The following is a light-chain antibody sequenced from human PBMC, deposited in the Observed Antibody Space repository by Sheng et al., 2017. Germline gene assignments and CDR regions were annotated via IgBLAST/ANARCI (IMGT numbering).Light chain of an antibody. J-gene: IGLJ1*01. Sequence: QSALTQPASVSGSPGQSITISCTGTSNDVGGYNYVSWYQQHPGKAPKLIIYDVSNRPSGVSYRFSGSKSGNTASLTISRLQAEDEAEYYCSSYTGSSTYVFGPGTKVT. CDR3: SSYTGSSTYV. CDR1: SNDVGGYNY. CDR2: DVS. V-gene: IGLV2-14*03.